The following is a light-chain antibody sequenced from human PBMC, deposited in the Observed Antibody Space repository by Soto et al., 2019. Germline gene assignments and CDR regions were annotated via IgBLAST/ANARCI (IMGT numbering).Light chain of an antibody. J-gene: IGKJ1*01. Sequence: IVLTQSPVTLSLSPGERATLSCRASQSVSNNYLAWYQQKPGQAPRLLIYGASNRATGIPDRFSGSASGTEFTLTISSLQPDDFATYYCQQYKSYWTFGQGTKVDIK. V-gene: IGKV3-20*01. CDR3: QQYKSYWT. CDR1: QSVSNNY. CDR2: GAS.